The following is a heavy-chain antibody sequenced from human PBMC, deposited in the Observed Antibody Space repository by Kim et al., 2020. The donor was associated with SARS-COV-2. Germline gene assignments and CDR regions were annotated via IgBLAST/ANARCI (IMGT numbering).Heavy chain of an antibody. Sequence: ASVKVSCKASGYTFTDYYVHWVRQAPGQRLECMGWINPGTAGTNYAQKFQGRVTMTRDTSISTAYMELSSLRPDDTAVYYCARRYTGTSEGYWGQGTLVTVSS. CDR2: INPGTAGT. CDR3: ARRYTGTSEGY. CDR1: GYTFTDYY. V-gene: IGHV1-2*02. D-gene: IGHD1-26*01. J-gene: IGHJ4*02.